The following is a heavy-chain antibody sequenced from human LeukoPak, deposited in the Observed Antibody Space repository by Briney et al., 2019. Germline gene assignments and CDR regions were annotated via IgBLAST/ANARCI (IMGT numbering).Heavy chain of an antibody. CDR1: GYTFTGCY. V-gene: IGHV1-2*02. J-gene: IGHJ5*02. CDR3: ARSGPGGYDLFRWFDP. CDR2: INPNSGGT. D-gene: IGHD5-12*01. Sequence: ASVKVSCKASGYTFTGCYMHWVRQAPGQGLEWMGWINPNSGGTNYAQKFQGRVTMTRDTSISTAYMELSRLRSDDTAVYYCARSGPGGYDLFRWFDPWGQGTLVTVSS.